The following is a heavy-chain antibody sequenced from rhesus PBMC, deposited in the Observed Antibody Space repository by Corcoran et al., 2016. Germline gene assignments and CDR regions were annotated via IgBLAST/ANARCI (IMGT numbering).Heavy chain of an antibody. CDR1: GFTFSSYG. D-gene: IGHD2-8*01. CDR3: AKGRYCSGGVCYYGLDS. CDR2: ISNGGGST. J-gene: IGHJ6*01. V-gene: IGHV3S5*01. Sequence: EVQLVESGGGLVQPGGSLRLSCAASGFTFSSYGMSWVRQAPGTGLDGVSYISNGGGSTYYADSVKGRFTISRDNSKNTLSLQMNSLRAEDTAVYYCAKGRYCSGGVCYYGLDSWGQGVVVTVSS.